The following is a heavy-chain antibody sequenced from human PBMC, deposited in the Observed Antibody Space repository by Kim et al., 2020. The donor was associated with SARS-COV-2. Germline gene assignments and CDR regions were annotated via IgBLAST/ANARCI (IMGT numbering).Heavy chain of an antibody. Sequence: GGSLRLSCAASGFTFSSYSMNWVRQAPGKGLEWVSSISSSSSYIYYADSVKGRFTISRDNAKNSLYLQMNSLRAEDTAVYYCARVLSEELFWSGYYLDDAFDIWGQGTMVTVSS. CDR3: ARVLSEELFWSGYYLDDAFDI. CDR2: ISSSSSYI. CDR1: GFTFSSYS. J-gene: IGHJ3*02. V-gene: IGHV3-21*01. D-gene: IGHD3-3*01.